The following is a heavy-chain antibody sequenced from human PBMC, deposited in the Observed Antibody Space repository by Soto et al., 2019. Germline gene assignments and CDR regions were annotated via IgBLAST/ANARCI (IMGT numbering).Heavy chain of an antibody. D-gene: IGHD3-16*01. Sequence: QVQLVQSGAEVKNPGASVKVSCKASGYTFTRYGIGWARQAPGQGLGWMGWINTYNGNTNYAQNVQGRVTLTTDTSTSTASMELRSLRSNDTAIDYCAMVDVYVTTSPQDVWGQGTTVIVSS. CDR1: GYTFTRYG. V-gene: IGHV1-18*01. J-gene: IGHJ6*02. CDR3: AMVDVYVTTSPQDV. CDR2: INTYNGNT.